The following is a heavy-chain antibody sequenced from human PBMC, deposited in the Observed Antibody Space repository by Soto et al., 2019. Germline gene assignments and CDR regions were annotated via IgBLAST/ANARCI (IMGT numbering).Heavy chain of an antibody. CDR1: GGSISNYY. CDR2: IDYSGST. J-gene: IGHJ6*02. V-gene: IGHV4-59*01. D-gene: IGHD1-26*01. CDR3: ARGGRYYYSGMDV. Sequence: PSETLSLTCTVSGGSISNYYWTWIRQPPGKGLEWIGYIDYSGSTNRNPSVKSRVTISLDTSKNQFSLKMTSVTAADTAVYYCARGGRYYYSGMDVWGQGTTVTVSS.